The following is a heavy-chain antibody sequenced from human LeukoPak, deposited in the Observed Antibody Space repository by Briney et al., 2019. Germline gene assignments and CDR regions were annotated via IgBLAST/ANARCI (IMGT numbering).Heavy chain of an antibody. CDR2: IYHSGST. V-gene: IGHV4-59*01. Sequence: SETLSLTCTVSGGSISTYYWNWIRQPPGKGLEWIGYIYHSGSTNYNPSLQSRVTISVDTSKNQFSLNLNSVSAADTAVYYCARGGAARLHFQNWGQGTLVTVSS. CDR3: ARGGAARLHFQN. J-gene: IGHJ1*01. CDR1: GGSISTYY. D-gene: IGHD6-6*01.